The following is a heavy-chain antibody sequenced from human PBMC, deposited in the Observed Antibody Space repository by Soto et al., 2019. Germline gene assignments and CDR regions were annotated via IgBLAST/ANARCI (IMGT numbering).Heavy chain of an antibody. V-gene: IGHV4-30-4*01. Sequence: SSETLSLTCTVSGDSISTADYYWNWIRQPPGKGLEWIGYIYYSGNTYYIPSLKSRVTISVDTSKNQISLKLNSVTAADAAVYYCARGIYSTSSFFDSWGQGTLVTVSS. CDR2: IYYSGNT. CDR3: ARGIYSTSSFFDS. D-gene: IGHD6-6*01. CDR1: GDSISTADYY. J-gene: IGHJ4*02.